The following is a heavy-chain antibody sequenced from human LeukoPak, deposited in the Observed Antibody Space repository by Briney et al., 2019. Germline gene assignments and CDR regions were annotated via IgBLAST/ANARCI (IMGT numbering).Heavy chain of an antibody. Sequence: SETLSLTCTVSGGSIWSWIRQPPGKGLEWIGYIYNNGKNNYNPSLKSRVTMSVDTSKNQFSLKLTSVTAADTAVYYCARILPHRLLFDHWGQGTLVTVSS. J-gene: IGHJ4*02. V-gene: IGHV4-59*01. D-gene: IGHD2-21*02. CDR1: GGSI. CDR2: IYNNGKN. CDR3: ARILPHRLLFDH.